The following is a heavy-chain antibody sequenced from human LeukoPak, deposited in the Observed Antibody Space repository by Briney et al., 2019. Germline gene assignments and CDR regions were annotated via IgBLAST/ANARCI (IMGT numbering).Heavy chain of an antibody. V-gene: IGHV1-69*05. D-gene: IGHD1-14*01. J-gene: IGHJ3*02. CDR1: GGTFSSYA. Sequence: SVKVSCKASGGTFSSYAISWVRQAPGQGLEWMGRIIPIFGTANYAQKFQGRVTITKDESTSTAYMELSSLRSEDTAVYYCTGYEPYDAFDIWGQGTMVTVSS. CDR3: TGYEPYDAFDI. CDR2: IIPIFGTA.